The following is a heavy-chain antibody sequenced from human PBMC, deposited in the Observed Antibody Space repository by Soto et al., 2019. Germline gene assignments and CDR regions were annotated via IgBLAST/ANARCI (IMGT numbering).Heavy chain of an antibody. CDR3: ARSTRRRDIVVVVAGEGNFDY. CDR1: GYTFTSYH. CDR2: INPSGGST. V-gene: IGHV1-46*03. J-gene: IGHJ4*02. D-gene: IGHD2-15*01. Sequence: ASVKVYCKASGYTFTSYHMHCVRQAPEQGLEWMGIINPSGGSTSYAQKFQGRVTMTRDTSTSTVYMELSSLRSEDTAVYYCARSTRRRDIVVVVAGEGNFDYWGQGTLVTVSS.